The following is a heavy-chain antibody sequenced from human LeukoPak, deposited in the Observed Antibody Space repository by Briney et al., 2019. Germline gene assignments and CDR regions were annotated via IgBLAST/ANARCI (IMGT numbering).Heavy chain of an antibody. J-gene: IGHJ3*01. Sequence: SETLSLTCTVSGGSISSYYWSWIRQPPGKGLEWIGYIYYSGSTNYNPSLKSRVTISVDTSKNQFSLKLSSVTAADTAVYYCARRWVYDKRAFDAWGQGTMVTVSS. V-gene: IGHV4-59*08. CDR1: GGSISSYY. CDR2: IYYSGST. CDR3: ARRWVYDKRAFDA. D-gene: IGHD3-16*01.